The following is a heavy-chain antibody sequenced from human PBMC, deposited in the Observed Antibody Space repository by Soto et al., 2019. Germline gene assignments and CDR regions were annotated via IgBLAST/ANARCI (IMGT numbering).Heavy chain of an antibody. CDR2: IYHSGST. CDR1: GYSISSGYY. Sequence: SETLSLTCTVSGYSISSGYYWGWIRQPPGKGLEWIGSIYHSGSTYYNPSLKSRVTISVDTSKNRFSLKLSSVTAADTAVYYCAREPQTGTTDWFDPWGQGTLVTVSS. D-gene: IGHD1-7*01. V-gene: IGHV4-38-2*02. CDR3: AREPQTGTTDWFDP. J-gene: IGHJ5*02.